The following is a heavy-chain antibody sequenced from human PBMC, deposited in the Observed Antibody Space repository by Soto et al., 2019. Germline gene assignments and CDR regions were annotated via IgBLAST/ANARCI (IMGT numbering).Heavy chain of an antibody. Sequence: PGGSLRLSCAASGFTFSNAWMNWVRQAPGKGLEWVGRIKSKTDGGTTDYAAPVKGRFTISRDDSKNTLYLQMNSLKTEDTAVYYCTIEEIDCISTSCYRREYYYGMDVWGQGTTVTVSS. CDR3: TIEEIDCISTSCYRREYYYGMDV. CDR2: IKSKTDGGTT. D-gene: IGHD2-2*01. J-gene: IGHJ6*02. V-gene: IGHV3-15*07. CDR1: GFTFSNAW.